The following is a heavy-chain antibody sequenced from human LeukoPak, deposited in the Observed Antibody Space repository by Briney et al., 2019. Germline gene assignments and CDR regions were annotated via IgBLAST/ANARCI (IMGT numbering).Heavy chain of an antibody. CDR2: ISSSTNYI. V-gene: IGHV3-21*01. CDR1: GFTFSSYS. J-gene: IGHJ4*02. CDR3: AEDRPYYDYVWGSYPGPDY. D-gene: IGHD3-16*02. Sequence: GGSLRLSCAASGFTFSSYSMNWVRQAPGKGLEWVSFISSSTNYIYYADSVKGRFTISRDNAKNSLYLQMNSLRAEDTAVYYCAEDRPYYDYVWGSYPGPDYWGQGTLVTVSS.